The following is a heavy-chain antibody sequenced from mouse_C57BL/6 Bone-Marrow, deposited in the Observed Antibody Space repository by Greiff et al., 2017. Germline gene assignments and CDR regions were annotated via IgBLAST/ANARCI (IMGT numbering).Heavy chain of an antibody. J-gene: IGHJ1*03. CDR3: ARGAGYYGSSPHWYFDV. Sequence: QVQLQQPGAELVMPGASVKLSCKASGYTFTSYWMHWVKQRPGQGLEWIGEIDPSDSYTNYNQKFKGKSTLTVDKSSSTAYMQLSSLTSEDSAVYYCARGAGYYGSSPHWYFDVWGTGTTVTVSS. D-gene: IGHD1-1*01. CDR1: GYTFTSYW. V-gene: IGHV1-69*01. CDR2: IDPSDSYT.